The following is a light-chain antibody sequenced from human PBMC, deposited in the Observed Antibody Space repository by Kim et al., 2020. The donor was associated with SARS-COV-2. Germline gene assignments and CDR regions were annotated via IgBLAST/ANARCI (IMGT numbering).Light chain of an antibody. Sequence: ASVGDPVTITCRSSHDSSNFLGWYQEIPGKVPKLLSYDASVLQSVVPSRFSGSGSGTDFTLTISSLQPEDVATYYSQRCISAPWTFGQGTKVEIK. J-gene: IGKJ1*01. V-gene: IGKV1-27*01. CDR2: DAS. CDR3: QRCISAPWT. CDR1: HDSSNF.